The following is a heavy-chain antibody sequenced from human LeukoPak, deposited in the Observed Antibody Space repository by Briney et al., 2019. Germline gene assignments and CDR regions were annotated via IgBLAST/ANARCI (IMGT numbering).Heavy chain of an antibody. J-gene: IGHJ4*02. V-gene: IGHV1-2*02. Sequence: ASVKVSCKTSGYTFTGYYLHWVRQAPGQGLEWAGWINCNSGGTNYAQKFQGRVTMTRDTSISTAYMELSRLRSDDTAVYYCARGSGGSRAFFWGQGTLVTVSS. CDR2: INCNSGGT. CDR1: GYTFTGYY. CDR3: ARGSGGSRAFF. D-gene: IGHD2-15*01.